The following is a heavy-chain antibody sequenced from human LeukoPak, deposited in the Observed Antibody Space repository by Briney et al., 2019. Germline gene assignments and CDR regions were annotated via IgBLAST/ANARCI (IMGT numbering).Heavy chain of an antibody. CDR2: INPNSGGT. CDR1: GYTFTGYY. J-gene: IGHJ4*02. D-gene: IGHD2-21*02. CDR3: ARGGDWSDGDY. V-gene: IGHV1-2*06. Sequence: GASVKVSCKASGYTFTGYYMHWVRQAPGQGLEWVGRINPNSGGTNYAQKFQGRVTMTRHTSISTAYMELSRLRSDYTAEYYCARGGDWSDGDYWGQGTLVTVSS.